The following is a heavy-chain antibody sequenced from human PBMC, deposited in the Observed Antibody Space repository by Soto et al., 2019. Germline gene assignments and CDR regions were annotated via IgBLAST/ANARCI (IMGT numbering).Heavy chain of an antibody. CDR2: IIPIFGTA. Sequence: QVQLVQSGAEVKKPGSSVKVSCKASGGTFSSYAISWVRQAPGQGLEWTGGIIPIFGTANYAQKFQGRVTITADESTSTAYMELSSLRSEDTAVYYCARDSLGGSGSYYNWFDPWGQGTLVTVSS. J-gene: IGHJ5*02. CDR3: ARDSLGGSGSYYNWFDP. CDR1: GGTFSSYA. D-gene: IGHD3-10*01. V-gene: IGHV1-69*01.